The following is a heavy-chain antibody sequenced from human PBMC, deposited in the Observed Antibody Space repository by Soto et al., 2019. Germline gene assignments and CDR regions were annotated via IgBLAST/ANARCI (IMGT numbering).Heavy chain of an antibody. V-gene: IGHV1-69*01. CDR3: AVAMVREILIFESSGMHV. CDR2: IIPNFDTP. D-gene: IGHD3-10*01. Sequence: QVHLVQSGAEVQKPGSSVKVSCKTSGGSFNNYAVSWVRQAPGQGLEWMGGIIPNFDTPNYAQKFQDRVTIIADESTSTVYMELGSLRSNDTAVYYCAVAMVREILIFESSGMHVWGQGTTVIVSS. J-gene: IGHJ6*02. CDR1: GGSFNNYA.